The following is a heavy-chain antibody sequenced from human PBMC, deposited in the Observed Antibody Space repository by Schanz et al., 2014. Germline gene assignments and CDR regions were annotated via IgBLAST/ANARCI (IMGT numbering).Heavy chain of an antibody. CDR3: ARDEGRDGYNLAFDV. V-gene: IGHV3-53*01. Sequence: DVQLVESGGGLIQPGGSLRLSCAVSGFSVSTNYMSWVRQAPWKGLEWVSSIYINSGSTNYADSVKGRFIISRDSSKNTLFLQMNSLRAEDTAVYFCARDEGRDGYNLAFDVWGQGTLVTVSS. CDR1: GFSVSTNY. D-gene: IGHD5-12*01. CDR2: IYINSGST. J-gene: IGHJ3*01.